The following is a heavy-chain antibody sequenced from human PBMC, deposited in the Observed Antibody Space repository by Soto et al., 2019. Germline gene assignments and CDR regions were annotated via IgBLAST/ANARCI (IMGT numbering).Heavy chain of an antibody. Sequence: GGSLRLSCTASGFTFGDYAMSWFRQAPGKGLEWVGFIRSKAYGGTTEYAASVKGRFTISRDDSKSIAYLQMNSLKTEDTAVYYCTRAGGNYGSGSPNWFDPWGQGTLVTVSS. CDR3: TRAGGNYGSGSPNWFDP. CDR2: IRSKAYGGTT. D-gene: IGHD3-10*01. J-gene: IGHJ5*02. V-gene: IGHV3-49*03. CDR1: GFTFGDYA.